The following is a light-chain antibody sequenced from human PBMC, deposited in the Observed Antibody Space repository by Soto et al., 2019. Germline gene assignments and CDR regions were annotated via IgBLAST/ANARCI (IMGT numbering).Light chain of an antibody. CDR1: SSDVGGYNF. V-gene: IGLV2-14*01. J-gene: IGLJ3*02. CDR2: EVT. CDR3: SSYTSDNSWV. Sequence: QSALTQPASVSGSPGQSITISCTGTSSDVGGYNFVSWYQQHPGEAPQLMIYEVTNRPSGVSNRFSGSKSGNTASLTISELQAEDEADYYCSSYTSDNSWVYGGGTKLTVL.